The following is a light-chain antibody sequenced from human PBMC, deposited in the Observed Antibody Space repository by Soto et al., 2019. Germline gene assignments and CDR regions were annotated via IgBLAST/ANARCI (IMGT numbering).Light chain of an antibody. V-gene: IGKV1-5*03. Sequence: DIQMTQSPSTLSASVGDRVTITCRASQTISYWLAWYQQKPGKVPTVLIYKASTLESGVPSRFSGSGSGTEFTLTISRLQPDDFATYYCQQYSRYSITFGGGTKVEMK. J-gene: IGKJ4*01. CDR1: QTISYW. CDR3: QQYSRYSIT. CDR2: KAS.